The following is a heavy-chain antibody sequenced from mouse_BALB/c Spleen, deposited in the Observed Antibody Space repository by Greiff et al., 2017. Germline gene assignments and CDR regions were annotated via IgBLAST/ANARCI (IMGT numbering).Heavy chain of an antibody. Sequence: DVKLVESGGGLVKPGGSLKLSCAASGFTFSSYAMSWVRQTPEKRLEWVATISSGGSYTYYPDSVKGRFTISRDNAKNTLYLQMSSLRSEDTAMYYCARRGKGDAMDYWGQGTSVTVSS. V-gene: IGHV5-9-3*01. CDR1: GFTFSSYA. J-gene: IGHJ4*01. CDR3: ARRGKGDAMDY. CDR2: ISSGGSYT.